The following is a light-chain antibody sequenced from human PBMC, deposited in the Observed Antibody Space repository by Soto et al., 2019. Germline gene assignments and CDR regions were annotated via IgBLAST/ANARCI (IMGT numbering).Light chain of an antibody. J-gene: IGLJ1*01. CDR1: SSNIGAGYD. CDR2: GNS. Sequence: QSVLTQPPSVSGAPGQRVTISCTGSSSNIGAGYDVHWYQQLPGTAPKLLIYGNSNRPSGVPDRFSASKSGNTASLTISGLQADDEADYYCSSYTSSSTVVFGIGTKLTVL. V-gene: IGLV1-40*01. CDR3: SSYTSSSTVV.